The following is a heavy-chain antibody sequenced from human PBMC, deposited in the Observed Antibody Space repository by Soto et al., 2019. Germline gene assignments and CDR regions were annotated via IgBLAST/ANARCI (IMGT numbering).Heavy chain of an antibody. J-gene: IGHJ4*02. CDR3: ARDTGGGYSYGPSYFDY. D-gene: IGHD5-18*01. CDR2: IYYSGST. CDR1: GGSISSYY. V-gene: IGHV4-59*01. Sequence: SETLSLTCTVSGGSISSYYWSWIRQPPGKGLEWIGYIYYSGSTNYNPSLKSRVTISVDTSKNQFSLKLSSVTAADTAVYYCARDTGGGYSYGPSYFDYWGQGTLVTVSS.